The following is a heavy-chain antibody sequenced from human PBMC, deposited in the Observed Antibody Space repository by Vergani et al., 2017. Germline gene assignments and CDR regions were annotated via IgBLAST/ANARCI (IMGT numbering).Heavy chain of an antibody. V-gene: IGHV1-24*01. D-gene: IGHD2-15*01. CDR3: ARAPGRRCSGGSCYSSFRWFDP. J-gene: IGHJ5*02. CDR2: FDPEDGET. CDR1: GYTLTELS. Sequence: QVQLVQSGAEVKKPGASVKVSCKVSGYTLTELSMHWVRQAPGKGLEWMGGFDPEDGETIYAQKFQGRVTMTEDTSTDTAYMELNSLTSEDTAVYYCARAPGRRCSGGSCYSSFRWFDPWGQGTLVTVFS.